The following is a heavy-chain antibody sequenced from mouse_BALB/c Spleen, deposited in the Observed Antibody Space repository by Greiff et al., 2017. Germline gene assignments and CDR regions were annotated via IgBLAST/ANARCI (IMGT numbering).Heavy chain of an antibody. D-gene: IGHD1-1*01. V-gene: IGHV1S22*01. CDR2: IYPGSGST. J-gene: IGHJ3*01. Sequence: LQQPGSELVRPGASVKLSCKASGYTFTSYWMHWVKQRPGQGLEWIGNIYPGSGSTNYDEKFKSKGTLTVDTSSSTAYMHLSSLTSEDSAVYYCTTDLSWFAYWGQGTLVTVSA. CDR1: GYTFTSYW. CDR3: TTDLSWFAY.